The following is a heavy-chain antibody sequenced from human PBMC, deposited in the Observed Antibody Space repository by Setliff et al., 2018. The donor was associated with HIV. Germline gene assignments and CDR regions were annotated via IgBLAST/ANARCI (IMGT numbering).Heavy chain of an antibody. V-gene: IGHV3-48*03. J-gene: IGHJ3*01. CDR3: AKWFGEFFRAFDR. Sequence: SLRLSCAASGFTFSSYEMNWVRQAPGKGLEWVSYISGSGSAMYYADSVEGRFTISRDNAKISLFLQMNGLRAEDTAVYYCAKWFGEFFRAFDRWGQGTMVTVS. CDR2: ISGSGSAM. D-gene: IGHD3-10*01. CDR1: GFTFSSYE.